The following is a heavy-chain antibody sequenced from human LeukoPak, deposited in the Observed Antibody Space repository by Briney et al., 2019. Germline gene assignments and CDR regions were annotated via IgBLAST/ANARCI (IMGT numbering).Heavy chain of an antibody. J-gene: IGHJ4*02. D-gene: IGHD2-8*01. V-gene: IGHV3-23*01. Sequence: GGSLRLSCAASGFTFSSYAMNWVRQAPGKGQEWVSSIRGSAYSTYYADSVKGRFTISRDNSKNTLYLEMNSLSAEDTAVYYCARRGGTNGWGDFDYWGQGTLVTVSS. CDR2: IRGSAYST. CDR3: ARRGGTNGWGDFDY. CDR1: GFTFSSYA.